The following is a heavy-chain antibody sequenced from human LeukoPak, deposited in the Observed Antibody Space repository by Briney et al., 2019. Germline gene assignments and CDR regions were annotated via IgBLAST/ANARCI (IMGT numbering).Heavy chain of an antibody. D-gene: IGHD5-18*01. CDR3: ARDRSGGYSYGSAFDI. J-gene: IGHJ3*02. CDR2: IWYDGSNK. Sequence: GRSLRLSCAASGFTFSSYGMHWVRQAPGKGLEWVAVIWYDGSNKYYADSVKGRLTISRDNSKNTLYLQMNSLRAEDTAVYYCARDRSGGYSYGSAFDIWGQGTMVTVSS. V-gene: IGHV3-33*01. CDR1: GFTFSSYG.